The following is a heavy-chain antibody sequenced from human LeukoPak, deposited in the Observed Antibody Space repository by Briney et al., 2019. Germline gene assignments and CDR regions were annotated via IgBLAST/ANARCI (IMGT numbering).Heavy chain of an antibody. CDR2: ISYDGSNK. CDR1: GFTFSSYA. J-gene: IGHJ4*02. D-gene: IGHD6-19*01. Sequence: GGSLRLSCAASGFTFSSYAMHWVRQAPGKGLEWVAVISYDGSNKYYADSVKGRFTISRDNSKNTLYLQMNSLRAEDTAVYYCARGPIAVAGTGFDYWGQGTLVTVSS. V-gene: IGHV3-30-3*01. CDR3: ARGPIAVAGTGFDY.